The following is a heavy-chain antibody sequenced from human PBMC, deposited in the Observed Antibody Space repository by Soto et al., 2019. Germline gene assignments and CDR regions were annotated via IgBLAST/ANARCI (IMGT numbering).Heavy chain of an antibody. CDR3: ASVTFGGVVLAH. V-gene: IGHV4-59*01. CDR1: AASFSKYY. D-gene: IGHD3-16*01. Sequence: SETLSLTCTVSAASFSKYYWSWIRQPPGKGLEWIGYIYFNGNTNYNPSLKRRVTISIDTSKKQISLNLTSVTDADTAVYYCASVTFGGVVLAHWGQGTLVTVSS. J-gene: IGHJ4*02. CDR2: IYFNGNT.